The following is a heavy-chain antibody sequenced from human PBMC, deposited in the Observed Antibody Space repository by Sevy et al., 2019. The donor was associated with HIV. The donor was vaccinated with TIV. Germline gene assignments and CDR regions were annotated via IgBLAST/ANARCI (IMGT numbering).Heavy chain of an antibody. D-gene: IGHD3-10*01. CDR3: ARHSHGSGTYYVPFDS. CDR2: VFHSGST. CDR1: GYSITSGYL. Sequence: SETLSLTCAVSGYSITSGYLWGWIRQPPGKGLEWIGRVFHSGSTYYNPSLNIRVIISVDTSKNQYSLKLNSVTAADTAVYYCARHSHGSGTYYVPFDSWGQGTLVTVSS. V-gene: IGHV4-38-2*01. J-gene: IGHJ4*02.